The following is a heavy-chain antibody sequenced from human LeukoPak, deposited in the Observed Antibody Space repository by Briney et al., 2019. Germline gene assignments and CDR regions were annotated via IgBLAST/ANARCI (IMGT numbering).Heavy chain of an antibody. D-gene: IGHD6-19*01. CDR3: ARRDSSGWYSEFDY. J-gene: IGHJ4*02. CDR1: GGTFSSYA. Sequence: GSSVKVSCKASGGTFSSYAISWVRQAPGQGLEWMGWINTNTGNPTYAQGFTGRFVFSLDTSVSTAYLQISSLKAEDTAVYYCARRDSSGWYSEFDYWGQGTLVTVSS. CDR2: INTNTGNP. V-gene: IGHV7-4-1*02.